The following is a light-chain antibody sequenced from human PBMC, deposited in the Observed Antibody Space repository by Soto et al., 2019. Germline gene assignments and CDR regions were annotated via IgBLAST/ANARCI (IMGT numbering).Light chain of an antibody. J-gene: IGKJ5*01. CDR3: HPRSDWPPIT. CDR2: AAS. CDR1: QSVSSSH. V-gene: IGKV3-11*01. Sequence: EIVLTQSPGTLSLSPGERATLSCRASQSVSSSHLAWYQQKPGQAPRLLIHAASNRATCTPARFSGSGSGTDFTLTISSREPAEDAVYYCHPRSDWPPITFGQGTRLDIK.